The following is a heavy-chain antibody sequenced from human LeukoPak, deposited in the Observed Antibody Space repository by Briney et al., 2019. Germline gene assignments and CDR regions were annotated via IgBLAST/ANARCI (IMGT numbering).Heavy chain of an antibody. Sequence: PGGSLRLSCAASGFTFSTYAMSWLRQAPGKELEWVSAIGGSGDFTYYAEYVRGRFTISRDNSKKTLYLQMNSLRAEDTAVYYCAKADRGWGVITKDWGQGTLVTVSS. CDR2: IGGSGDFT. J-gene: IGHJ4*02. V-gene: IGHV3-23*01. D-gene: IGHD3-10*01. CDR1: GFTFSTYA. CDR3: AKADRGWGVITKD.